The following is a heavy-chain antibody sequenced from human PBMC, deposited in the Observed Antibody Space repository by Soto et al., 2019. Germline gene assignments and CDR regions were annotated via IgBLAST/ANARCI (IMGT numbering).Heavy chain of an antibody. V-gene: IGHV4-4*02. CDR1: SGSISSSTW. CDR2: IYHSGSI. Sequence: QVQLQESGPGLVKPSGTLSLTCAVSSGSISSSTWWRWVRQPPGKGLEWIGEIYHSGSINYSPSLASRVTISVDKSKNQFSLKLSSATAADTAVYYCARRSPRGDHFDYWGQGTLVTVSS. D-gene: IGHD3-10*01. J-gene: IGHJ4*02. CDR3: ARRSPRGDHFDY.